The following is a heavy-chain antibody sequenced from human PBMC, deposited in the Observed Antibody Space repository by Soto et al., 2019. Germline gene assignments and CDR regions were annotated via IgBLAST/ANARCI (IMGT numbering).Heavy chain of an antibody. CDR3: EGIRALADPSAF. CDR2: ISAYNGNT. J-gene: IGHJ6*03. V-gene: IGHV1-18*01. D-gene: IGHD3-10*01. CDR1: GDTFTSYG. Sequence: APAKVSSKASGDTFTSYGISWVRQSPGQGLEWMGWISAYNGNTNYAQKLQGRVTMTTDTSTSTAYMELRSLRSDDTAVYSGEGIRALADPSAFWGKGTSVTVS.